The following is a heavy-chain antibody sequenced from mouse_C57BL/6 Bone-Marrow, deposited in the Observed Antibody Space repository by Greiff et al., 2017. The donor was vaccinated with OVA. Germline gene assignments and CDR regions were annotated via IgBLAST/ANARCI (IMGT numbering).Heavy chain of an antibody. CDR1: GYTFTSYG. Sequence: VQLLQSGAELVRPGASVTLSCKASGYTFTSYGISWVKQRPGQGLEWIGEIYPGSGSTYYNEKFKGKATLPADKSSSTAYMELRRLTSEDSAVYVYAGTRFFRTFCDLDYWGQGTTVTVSS. J-gene: IGHJ4*01. CDR2: IYPGSGST. D-gene: IGHD2-4*01. V-gene: IGHV1-81*01. CDR3: AGTRFFRTFCDLDY.